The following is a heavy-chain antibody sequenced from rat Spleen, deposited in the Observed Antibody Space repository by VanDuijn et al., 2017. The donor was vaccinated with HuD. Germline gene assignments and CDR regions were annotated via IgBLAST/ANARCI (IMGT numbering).Heavy chain of an antibody. CDR3: ARRDNNNWYFDF. CDR2: IRSGGST. J-gene: IGHJ1*01. CDR1: GFSLTSYY. Sequence: QVQLRETGPGLVQPTQTLSITCSVSGFSLTSYYMQWVRQTPGKGLEWMGFIRSGGSTEYNSELKSRLSISRDTSKKQVFLKMNSLKIEDTGMYYCARRDNNNWYFDFWGPGTMVTVSS. V-gene: IGHV2-65*01. D-gene: IGHD1-10*01.